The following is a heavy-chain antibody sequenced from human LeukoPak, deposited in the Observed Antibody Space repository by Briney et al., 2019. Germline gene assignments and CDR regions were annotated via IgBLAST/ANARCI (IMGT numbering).Heavy chain of an antibody. D-gene: IGHD6-19*01. CDR3: AKPIAVAGMGDYFDY. CDR1: GFTFSSYA. J-gene: IGHJ4*02. V-gene: IGHV3-23*01. Sequence: QPGGSLRLSCAASGFTFSSYAMSWVRQVPGKGLEWVSAISGSGSGTYYADSVKGRFTISRDNSKNTLYLQMNSLRAKDTAVYYCAKPIAVAGMGDYFDYWGQGTLVTVSS. CDR2: ISGSGSGT.